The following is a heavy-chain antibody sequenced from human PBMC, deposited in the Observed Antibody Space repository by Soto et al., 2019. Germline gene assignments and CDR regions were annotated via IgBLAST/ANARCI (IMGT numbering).Heavy chain of an antibody. CDR1: GFTFSSYA. D-gene: IGHD6-13*01. J-gene: IGHJ2*01. CDR2: ISGSGGST. V-gene: IGHV3-23*01. CDR3: AKPISWGSRYFDL. Sequence: EVQLLESGGGLVQPGGSLRLSCAASGFTFSSYAMSWVRQAPGKGLEWVSSISGSGGSTYYADSVKGRFTISRDNSKNTLYLQMNSLRAEDTAVYYCAKPISWGSRYFDLWGRGTLVTVSS.